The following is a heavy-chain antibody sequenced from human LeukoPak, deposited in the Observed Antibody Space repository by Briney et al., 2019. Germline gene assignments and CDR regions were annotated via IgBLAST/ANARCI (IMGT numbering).Heavy chain of an antibody. CDR1: GFTFSSYG. J-gene: IGHJ4*02. CDR3: VRYKITFGGFDY. Sequence: GGSLRLSCAASGFTFSSYGMHWVRQAPGKGPEWVSAISGGGGSTYYADSVKGRFTISRDNSKNTLYLQVNSLRAEDTAVYYCVRYKITFGGFDYWGQGTLVTVSS. CDR2: ISGGGGST. V-gene: IGHV3-23*01. D-gene: IGHD3-16*01.